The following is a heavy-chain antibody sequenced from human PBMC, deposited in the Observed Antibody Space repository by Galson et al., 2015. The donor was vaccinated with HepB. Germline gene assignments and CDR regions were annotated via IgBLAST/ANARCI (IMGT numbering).Heavy chain of an antibody. D-gene: IGHD2-2*01. CDR1: GFRFYSYS. Sequence: SLRLSCAASGFRFYSYSMNWVRQTPGKGLEWVSYISSSSIINYADSVKGRLTISRDNAKNSLYLQMNSLRAEDTAVYYCARASDLDYWGQGILVSVSS. CDR2: ISSSSII. J-gene: IGHJ4*02. CDR3: ARASDLDY. V-gene: IGHV3-48*01.